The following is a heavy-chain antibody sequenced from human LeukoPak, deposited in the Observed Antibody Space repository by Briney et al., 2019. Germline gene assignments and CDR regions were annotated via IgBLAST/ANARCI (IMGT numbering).Heavy chain of an antibody. J-gene: IGHJ5*02. V-gene: IGHV4-39*01. Sequence: PSETLSLTCTVSGRSISSSSYYWGWIRQPPGKGLEWIGSIYYSGSTYYNPSLKSRVTISVDTSKNQFSLKLSSVTAADTAVYYCARHGSKAFYIAVFSRVNWFDPWGQGTLVTVSS. CDR2: IYYSGST. D-gene: IGHD6-19*01. CDR1: GRSISSSSYY. CDR3: ARHGSKAFYIAVFSRVNWFDP.